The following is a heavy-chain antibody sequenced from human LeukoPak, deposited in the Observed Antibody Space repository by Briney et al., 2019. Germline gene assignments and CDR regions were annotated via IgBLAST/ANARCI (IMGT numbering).Heavy chain of an antibody. D-gene: IGHD3-10*01. CDR3: ARHEKLGQFDY. J-gene: IGHJ4*02. V-gene: IGHV4-59*08. Sequence: ASETLSLTCTVSSGSISSYYGSWIRQPPGKGLEWIGYVYYSGSTNYNPSLKSRVTISVDTSKNQFSLKLSSVTAADTAVYYCARHEKLGQFDYWGQGTLVTVSS. CDR2: VYYSGST. CDR1: SGSISSYY.